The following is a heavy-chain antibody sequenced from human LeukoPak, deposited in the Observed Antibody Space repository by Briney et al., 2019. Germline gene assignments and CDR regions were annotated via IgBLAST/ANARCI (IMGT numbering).Heavy chain of an antibody. CDR1: GGSISSGDYF. J-gene: IGHJ5*02. CDR3: ARQKEEEGGYGNRFDP. CDR2: IYTSGST. Sequence: SQTLSLTCTVSGGSISSGDYFWSWIRQPPGKGLEWIGYIYTSGSTNYNPSLKSRVTISVDTSKNQFSLKLSSVTAADTAVYYCARQKEEEGGYGNRFDPWGQGTLVTVSS. D-gene: IGHD5-12*01. V-gene: IGHV4-30-4*01.